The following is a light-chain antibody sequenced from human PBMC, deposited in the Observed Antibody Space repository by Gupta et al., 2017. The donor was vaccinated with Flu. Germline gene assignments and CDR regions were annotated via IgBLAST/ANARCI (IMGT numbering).Light chain of an antibody. CDR1: SGNGGREC. CDR2: GNN. Sequence: VTIACFGRSGNGGRECIDWYQQYPGRAPKVLMYGNNRRPAGVPDRFSGSTSGTSASMAISGVQSEDEGAYYCAAWDDSMSGQVFGGGTRLTVL. J-gene: IGLJ3*02. V-gene: IGLV1-44*01. CDR3: AAWDDSMSGQV.